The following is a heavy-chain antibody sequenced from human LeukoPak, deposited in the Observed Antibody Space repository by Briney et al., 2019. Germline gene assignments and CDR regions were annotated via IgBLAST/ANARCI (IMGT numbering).Heavy chain of an antibody. Sequence: AGGSLRLSCAVSGITLSNYGMSWVRQAPGKGLEWVAGISGSGGSTNYADSVKGRFTISRDSPKNTLYLQMNSLRAEDTAVYYCARDYLRIGRIGRSVTWFDPWGQGTLVTVSS. D-gene: IGHD1-26*01. J-gene: IGHJ5*02. CDR2: ISGSGGST. CDR3: ARDYLRIGRIGRSVTWFDP. V-gene: IGHV3-23*01. CDR1: GITLSNYG.